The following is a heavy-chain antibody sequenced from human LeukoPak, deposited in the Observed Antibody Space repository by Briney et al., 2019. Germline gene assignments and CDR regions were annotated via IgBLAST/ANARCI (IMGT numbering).Heavy chain of an antibody. J-gene: IGHJ4*02. CDR3: GKAAGVARGTFVIDY. D-gene: IGHD3-16*02. Sequence: PGGSLRLSCLPSRFSFSIYAMHWVRQAPGKGLEYVSAINGQGDGPFYADSVRGRFTISRDNFKNIVNLQMSIVRPDDTALYYCGKAAGVARGTFVIDYWGQGTLVTVSS. CDR2: INGQGDGP. CDR1: RFSFSIYA. V-gene: IGHV3-64D*06.